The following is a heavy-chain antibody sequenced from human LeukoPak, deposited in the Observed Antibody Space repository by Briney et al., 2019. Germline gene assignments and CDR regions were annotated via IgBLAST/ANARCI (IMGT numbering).Heavy chain of an antibody. CDR3: ARNIGDGFNSVGY. CDR1: GGSISSGSYY. CDR2: IYTSGST. D-gene: IGHD5-24*01. V-gene: IGHV4-61*02. J-gene: IGHJ4*02. Sequence: SETLSLTCTVSGGSISSGSYYWSWIRQPAGKGLEWIGRIYTSGSTNYNPSLKSRVTISVDTSKNQFSLKLSSVTAADTAMYYCARNIGDGFNSVGYWGQGTLVTVSS.